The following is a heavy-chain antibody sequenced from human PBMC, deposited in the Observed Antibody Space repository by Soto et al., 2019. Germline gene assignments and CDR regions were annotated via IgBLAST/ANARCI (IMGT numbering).Heavy chain of an antibody. D-gene: IGHD3-16*01. CDR1: GGSISHFY. CDR3: AASYCAKETYALGNAFDI. V-gene: IGHV4-59*01. CDR2: IYDSGST. Sequence: SETLSLPCTVSGGSISHFYWSWIRQSPGKGLEWLGYIYDSGSTSYNPSLKSRVTMSMDTSKTQFSLNLTSVTAADTAVYFCAASYCAKETYALGNAFDIWVQGTMVTVSS. J-gene: IGHJ3*02.